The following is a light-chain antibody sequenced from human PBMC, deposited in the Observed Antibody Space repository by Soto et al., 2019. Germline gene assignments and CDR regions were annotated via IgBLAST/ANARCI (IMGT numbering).Light chain of an antibody. V-gene: IGLV1-44*01. Sequence: QPVLTQPPSASGTPGQRVTISCSGSSSNIGSNTVNWYQQLPGTTPQLLIYSNNQRPSGVPARFSGSKSGTSASLANSGLLSEDEADYYCAAWDDSLNGPVFGGGTKVTVL. CDR3: AAWDDSLNGPV. J-gene: IGLJ2*01. CDR2: SNN. CDR1: SSNIGSNT.